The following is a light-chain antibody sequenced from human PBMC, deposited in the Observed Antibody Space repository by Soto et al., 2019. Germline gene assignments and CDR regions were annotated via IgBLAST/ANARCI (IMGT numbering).Light chain of an antibody. CDR3: SSYTSSSTRL. J-gene: IGLJ3*02. CDR2: EVS. CDR1: SSDVGGYNY. Sequence: QSVLTQPASVSGSPGQSITISCTGTSSDVGGYNYVSWYQQHPGKAPKLMIYEVSNRPSGVSNRFSGSKSGNTASLTISGLQAEDEADYYCSSYTSSSTRLFGGVTKLTVL. V-gene: IGLV2-14*01.